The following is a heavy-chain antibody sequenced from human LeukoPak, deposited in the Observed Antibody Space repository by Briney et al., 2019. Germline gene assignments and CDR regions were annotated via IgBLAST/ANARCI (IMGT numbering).Heavy chain of an antibody. Sequence: KPGGPLRLSCAASGFTFSDYYMSWIRQAPGKGLEWVSYISSSSSYTNYADSVKGRFTISRDNAKNSLYLQMNSLRAEDTAVYYCARVLLWFGELSDLYFDYWGQGTLVTVSS. CDR3: ARVLLWFGELSDLYFDY. D-gene: IGHD3-10*01. CDR2: ISSSSSYT. CDR1: GFTFSDYY. J-gene: IGHJ4*02. V-gene: IGHV3-11*06.